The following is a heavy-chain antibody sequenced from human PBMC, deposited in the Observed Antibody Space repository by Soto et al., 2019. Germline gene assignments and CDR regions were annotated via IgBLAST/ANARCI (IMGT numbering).Heavy chain of an antibody. CDR2: MNPNSGNT. Sequence: QVQLVQSGAEVKKPGASVKVSCKASGYTFTSYDINWVRQATGQGLEWMGWMNPNSGNTGYAKKFQGRVTMTRNTSISTAYMELSSLRSEDTAVYYCARLIDCSSTSCYGFDAFDIWGQGTMVTVSS. CDR3: ARLIDCSSTSCYGFDAFDI. D-gene: IGHD2-2*01. CDR1: GYTFTSYD. V-gene: IGHV1-8*01. J-gene: IGHJ3*02.